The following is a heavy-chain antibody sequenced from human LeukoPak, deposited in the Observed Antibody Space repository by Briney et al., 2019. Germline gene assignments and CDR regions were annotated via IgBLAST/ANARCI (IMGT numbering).Heavy chain of an antibody. CDR3: AKFFARSSGTTDY. Sequence: PGGCLRLSCAASGFTFSTYAMSWVRQAPGKGLEWVSAITGSGTSKYYRDSVRGRFTISRDNSKNTLYLQMNSLRVDDTAIYYCAKFFARSSGTTDYWGQGTLVTVSS. CDR1: GFTFSTYA. J-gene: IGHJ4*02. CDR2: ITGSGTSK. V-gene: IGHV3-23*01. D-gene: IGHD1-1*01.